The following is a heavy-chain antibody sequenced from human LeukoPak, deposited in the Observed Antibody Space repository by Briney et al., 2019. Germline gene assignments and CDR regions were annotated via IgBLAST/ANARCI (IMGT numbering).Heavy chain of an antibody. J-gene: IGHJ4*02. Sequence: SETLSLTCTVSGDSISGFYWSWIRQPPGKGLEWIGYIYYSGSTNYNPSLKSRVTISVDTSKNQFSLKLTSVTAADTAVYYCAREVLAAAGTVDYWGQGTLVTVSS. CDR3: AREVLAAAGTVDY. CDR1: GDSISGFY. D-gene: IGHD6-13*01. CDR2: IYYSGST. V-gene: IGHV4-59*01.